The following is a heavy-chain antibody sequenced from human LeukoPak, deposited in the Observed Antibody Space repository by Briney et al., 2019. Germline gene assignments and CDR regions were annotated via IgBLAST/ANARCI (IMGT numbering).Heavy chain of an antibody. D-gene: IGHD2-8*01. CDR3: VRVSCTNGVCYGFDY. J-gene: IGHJ4*02. Sequence: GGSLRLSCAASGFTFSRYWISWVRQAPGTGLEWVANIKQDGSEKYYVDSVKGRFTISRDNAKNSLYLQMNSLRGEDTAVYYCVRVSCTNGVCYGFDYWGQGTLVTVSS. CDR2: IKQDGSEK. CDR1: GFTFSRYW. V-gene: IGHV3-7*01.